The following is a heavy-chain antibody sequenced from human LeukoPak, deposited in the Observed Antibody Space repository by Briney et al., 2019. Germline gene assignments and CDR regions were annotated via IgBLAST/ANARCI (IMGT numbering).Heavy chain of an antibody. Sequence: PGGSLRLSCAASGFTFSDYYMSWIRQAPGKGLEWVANIKQDGSEKYYVDSVKGRFTISRDNAKNSLYLQMNSLRAEDTAVYYCARGGHQSQSWSGYYTPFDYWGQGTLVTVSS. CDR2: IKQDGSEK. J-gene: IGHJ4*02. CDR1: GFTFSDYY. V-gene: IGHV3-7*01. D-gene: IGHD3-3*01. CDR3: ARGGHQSQSWSGYYTPFDY.